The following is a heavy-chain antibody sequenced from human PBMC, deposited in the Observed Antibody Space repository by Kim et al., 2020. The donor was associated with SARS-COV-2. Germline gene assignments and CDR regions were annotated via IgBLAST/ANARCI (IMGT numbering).Heavy chain of an antibody. Sequence: TVKVSCKASGGTFSSYAISWVRQAPGQGLEWMGGIIPIFGTANYAQKFQGRVTITADESTSTAYMELSSLRSEDTAVYYCASSSSPQNNWFDPWGQGTLVTVSS. D-gene: IGHD6-13*01. J-gene: IGHJ5*02. V-gene: IGHV1-69*13. CDR3: ASSSSPQNNWFDP. CDR2: IIPIFGTA. CDR1: GGTFSSYA.